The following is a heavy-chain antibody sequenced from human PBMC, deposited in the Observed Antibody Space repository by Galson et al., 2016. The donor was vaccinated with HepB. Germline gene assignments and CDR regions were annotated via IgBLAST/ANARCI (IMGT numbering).Heavy chain of an antibody. D-gene: IGHD3-10*01. J-gene: IGHJ6*03. CDR2: IKSKASGGTI. V-gene: IGHV3-15*01. CDR1: GLTFSDAW. Sequence: SLRLSCAVSGLTFSDAWMSWVRQAPGKGLEWVGRIKSKASGGTIDYAAPVKGSFTISRDDSKNTLYLQMSSLKTEDTAVYYCAWINRALYGSGSHEDRDYFHYYMDVWGKETTVTVSS. CDR3: AWINRALYGSGSHEDRDYFHYYMDV.